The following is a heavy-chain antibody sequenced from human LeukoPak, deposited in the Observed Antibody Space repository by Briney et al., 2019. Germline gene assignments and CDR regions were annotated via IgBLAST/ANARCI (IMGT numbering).Heavy chain of an antibody. D-gene: IGHD6-19*01. Sequence: SGGSLRLSCAASAPTFSGYAMSWVRQAPGKGLEWVSGISGTGGSTYYADSVKGRFTISRDNSKNTLYLQMNSLRVKDTAVYYCAKPPYGSGWFFDDWGQGTLVTVSS. CDR3: AKPPYGSGWFFDD. J-gene: IGHJ4*02. V-gene: IGHV3-23*01. CDR2: ISGTGGST. CDR1: APTFSGYA.